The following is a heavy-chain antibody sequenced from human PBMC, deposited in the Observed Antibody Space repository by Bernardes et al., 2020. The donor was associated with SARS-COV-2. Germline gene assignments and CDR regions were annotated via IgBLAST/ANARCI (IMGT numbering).Heavy chain of an antibody. CDR1: GFTFSSYG. CDR2: IWDDGSKK. CDR3: ARGSYRYSSGRSHFQH. J-gene: IGHJ1*01. V-gene: IGHV3-33*01. Sequence: GGSLRLSCAASGFTFSSYGMHWVRQAPGKGLEWVAVIWDDGSKKYYADSVKGRFSIFRDISENSLYLQMNSLRAEDTAVYYCARGSYRYSSGRSHFQHWGQGTMVTDSS. D-gene: IGHD6-19*01.